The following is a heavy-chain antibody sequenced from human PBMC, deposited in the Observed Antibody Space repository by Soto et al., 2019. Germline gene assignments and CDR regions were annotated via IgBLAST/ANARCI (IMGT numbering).Heavy chain of an antibody. J-gene: IGHJ4*02. Sequence: EVQLMESGGGLVQPGGSLRLSCVASGFTFNIYWMHWVRQVPGKGLIWVSRINGDGSITTYADSVLGRFTIYRDNSNKTLYLEMNNLRADDAAFYYCVRGNALNDYWGPGTLVTVSS. CDR3: VRGNALNDY. CDR2: INGDGSIT. V-gene: IGHV3-74*01. D-gene: IGHD1-1*01. CDR1: GFTFNIYW.